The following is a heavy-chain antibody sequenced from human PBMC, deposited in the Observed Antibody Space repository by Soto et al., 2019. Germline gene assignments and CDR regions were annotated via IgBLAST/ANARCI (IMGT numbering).Heavy chain of an antibody. CDR3: AKGVADRPVPIDY. CDR1: GFTFSSYA. CDR2: ISGSGGST. Sequence: EVQLLESGGGLVQPGGSLRLSCAASGFTFSSYAMSWVRQAPGKGLEWVSAISGSGGSTYYEDSVKGRFTISRDNSKNTLYLQMNSLSAEDTAVYYCAKGVADRPVPIDYWGQGTLVTVSS. V-gene: IGHV3-23*01. J-gene: IGHJ4*02. D-gene: IGHD6-6*01.